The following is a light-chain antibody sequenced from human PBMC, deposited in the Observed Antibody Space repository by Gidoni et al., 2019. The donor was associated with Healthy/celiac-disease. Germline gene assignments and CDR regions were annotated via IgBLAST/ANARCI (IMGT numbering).Light chain of an antibody. V-gene: IGKV1-39*01. CDR1: QSISSY. Sequence: DIQMTQSPSSLSASVGDRVTITCRASQSISSYVNWYQQKPGKATKLLIYAASSVQSGVPSRFSGSGAGTDFTLTSRRLQPEDVATYYCQQSYSTPAFGPGTKVDIK. J-gene: IGKJ3*01. CDR3: QQSYSTPA. CDR2: AAS.